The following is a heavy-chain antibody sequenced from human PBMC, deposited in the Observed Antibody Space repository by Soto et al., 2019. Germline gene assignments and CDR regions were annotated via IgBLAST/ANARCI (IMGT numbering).Heavy chain of an antibody. CDR1: GFAFSTYT. D-gene: IGHD2-15*01. V-gene: IGHV3-48*01. CDR2: ISSSSSTI. Sequence: GGSLRLSCTASGFAFSTYTMNWVRQAPGKGLEWVSYISSSSSTIYYADSVKGRFSISRDNAKNSLYLQMNSLRAEDTAVYYCARMWCSGGSCYSNVDYWGQGTLVTVSS. CDR3: ARMWCSGGSCYSNVDY. J-gene: IGHJ4*02.